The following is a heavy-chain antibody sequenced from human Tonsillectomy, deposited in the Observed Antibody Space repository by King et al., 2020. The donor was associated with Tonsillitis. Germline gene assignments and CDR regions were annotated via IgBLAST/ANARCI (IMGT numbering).Heavy chain of an antibody. CDR2: ISGSGEST. CDR1: GFTFSRSP. CDR3: AKDLGCNMILVVGAFDN. J-gene: IGHJ3*02. V-gene: IGHV3-23*01. D-gene: IGHD3-22*01. Sequence: EVQVLESGGGLVQPGGSLRLSCAASGFTFSRSPINWVRQAPGRGLEWVSGISGSGESTHYADSVKGRFTISRDNYKNTVYLQMNSLRGEDTAVYYCAKDLGCNMILVVGAFDNW.